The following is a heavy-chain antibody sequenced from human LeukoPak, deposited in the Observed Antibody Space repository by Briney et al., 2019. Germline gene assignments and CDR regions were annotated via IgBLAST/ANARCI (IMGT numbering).Heavy chain of an antibody. CDR2: IKYDDSEK. CDR1: GFFFNSFW. J-gene: IGHJ4*02. D-gene: IGHD5-24*01. CDR3: VRGRDGSF. Sequence: GGSLRLSCAISGFFFNSFWMTWVRQAPGKGLEWVANIKYDDSEKYLVESVKGRFTISRDNARNSLFLQMDSLRVEDTAVYYCVRGRDGSFWGRGTQVTVSS. V-gene: IGHV3-7*01.